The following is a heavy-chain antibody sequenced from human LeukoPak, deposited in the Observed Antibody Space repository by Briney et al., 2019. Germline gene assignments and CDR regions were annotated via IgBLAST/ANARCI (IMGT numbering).Heavy chain of an antibody. CDR2: INPDGSRT. D-gene: IGHD1-26*01. CDR3: SWDHTGKEDI. V-gene: IGHV3-74*01. CDR1: GSTFSHYW. J-gene: IGHJ3*02. Sequence: GGSLRLSCAASGSTFSHYWMHWVRHAPGKGLVWVSRINPDGSRTDYADSVAGRFTISRDNAKNTLYLQMNSLRADDTAVYYCSWDHTGKEDIWGQGTMVTVSS.